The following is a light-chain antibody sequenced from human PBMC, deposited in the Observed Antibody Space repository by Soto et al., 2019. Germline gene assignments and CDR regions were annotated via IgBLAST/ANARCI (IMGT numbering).Light chain of an antibody. CDR2: GAS. Sequence: DIQLTQSPSFLSASVGDRITITCRASQDINNYVAWYQQKPGKVPELLIYGASTLQSGVPSRFSGSGSGTEFNLTINSLHPADFATYYCQQLSLYPFTFGPGTTVDLK. CDR1: QDINNY. CDR3: QQLSLYPFT. J-gene: IGKJ3*01. V-gene: IGKV1-9*01.